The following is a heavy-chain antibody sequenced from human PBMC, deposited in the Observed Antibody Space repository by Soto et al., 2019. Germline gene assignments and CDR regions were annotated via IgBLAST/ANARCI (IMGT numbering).Heavy chain of an antibody. CDR1: GGSFSGYY. CDR3: ARGRITIFGVDITQHLYYFDY. V-gene: IGHV4-34*01. Sequence: QVQLHQWGAGLLKPSETLSLTCAVYGGSFSGYYRSWIRQPPGKGLEWIGEINHSGSTNYNPSLKSRVTISVDTSKNQFSLKLSSVTAADTAVYYCARGRITIFGVDITQHLYYFDYWGQGTLVTVSS. D-gene: IGHD3-3*01. J-gene: IGHJ4*02. CDR2: INHSGST.